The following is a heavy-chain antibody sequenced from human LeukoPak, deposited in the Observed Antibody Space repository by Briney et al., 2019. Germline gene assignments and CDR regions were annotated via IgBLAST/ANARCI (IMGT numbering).Heavy chain of an antibody. CDR2: ISGSGGST. CDR3: AKDRPGYGSGRSFDY. D-gene: IGHD3-10*01. CDR1: GFTFSSYP. Sequence: GGSLRLSCAASGFTFSSYPMNWVRQAPGKGLEWVSAISGSGGSTYYADSVKGRFTISRDNSKNTLYLQMNSLRAEDTAVYYCAKDRPGYGSGRSFDYWGQGTLVTVSS. J-gene: IGHJ4*02. V-gene: IGHV3-23*01.